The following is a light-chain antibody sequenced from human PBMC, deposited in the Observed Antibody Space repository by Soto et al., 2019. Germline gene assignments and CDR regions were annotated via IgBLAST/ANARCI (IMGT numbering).Light chain of an antibody. CDR2: KAS. V-gene: IGKV1-5*03. CDR1: QSISSW. Sequence: DIPMTQSPPTLSASVGDSVTITCRASQSISSWLAWYQQKPGKAPKLLIYKASNLESGVPARFSGSGSGTEFTLTINSLQPDDFATYYCQQYNSFSLTFGGGTKVEIK. J-gene: IGKJ4*01. CDR3: QQYNSFSLT.